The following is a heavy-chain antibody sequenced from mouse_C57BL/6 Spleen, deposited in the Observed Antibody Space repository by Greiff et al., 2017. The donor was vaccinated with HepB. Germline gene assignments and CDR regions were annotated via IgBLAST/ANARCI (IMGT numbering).Heavy chain of an antibody. CDR2: ISSGSSTI. Sequence: VVESGGGLVKPGGSLKLSCAASGFTFSDYGMHWVRQAPEKGLEWVAYISSGSSTIYYADTVKGRFTISRDNAKNTLFLQMTSLRSEDTAMYYCARRDYGSSPWFAYWGQGTLVTVSA. J-gene: IGHJ3*01. D-gene: IGHD1-1*01. V-gene: IGHV5-17*01. CDR3: ARRDYGSSPWFAY. CDR1: GFTFSDYG.